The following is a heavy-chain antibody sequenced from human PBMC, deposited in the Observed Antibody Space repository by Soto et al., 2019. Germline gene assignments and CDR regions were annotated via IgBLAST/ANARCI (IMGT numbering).Heavy chain of an antibody. V-gene: IGHV3-23*03. CDR1: GFSFSAYS. CDR3: TKDSVHGGIHSFDY. CDR2: IDLSGTTT. Sequence: PGVSLRLSCAASGFSFSAYSMNWVRQTPGRGLEWVSFIDLSGTTTYYRDSVKGRFTIFKDKSRNTVYLQMRSLTVEDAAIYYCTKDSVHGGIHSFDYWGHGALVTVSS. J-gene: IGHJ4*01. D-gene: IGHD2-15*01.